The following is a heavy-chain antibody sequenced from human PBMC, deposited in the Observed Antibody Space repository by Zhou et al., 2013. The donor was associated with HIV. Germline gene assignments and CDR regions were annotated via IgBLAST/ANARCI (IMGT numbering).Heavy chain of an antibody. CDR1: GYTFATSG. Sequence: QIQLVQSGAEVKKPGASVKVSCKASGYTFATSGVNWLRQAPGQGLQWVGWVSAYTGQTTYAQQFQGRVTMTADTSTTTAYMDLRSLKSDDTAVYYCARASGSGYYSHMNSWGQGTXVSSPQ. V-gene: IGHV1-18*01. D-gene: IGHD3-22*01. CDR2: VSAYTGQT. CDR3: ARASGSGYYSHMNS. J-gene: IGHJ4*02.